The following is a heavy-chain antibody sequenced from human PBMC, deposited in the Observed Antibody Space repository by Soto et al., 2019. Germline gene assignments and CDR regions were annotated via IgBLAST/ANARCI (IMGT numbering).Heavy chain of an antibody. CDR1: GGSFSDYY. CDR2: IHLSGRV. J-gene: IGHJ5*02. D-gene: IGHD1-26*01. Sequence: QVQLQQWGSGLLKPSETLSLTCAIYGGSFSDYYWHWIRQSPGKGLEWIGEIHLSGRVNFTPSLKSRTSLSTDTSRNQFFLTLRSVTAADMAVYFCARTPTRGASAWLDPWGRGHLVTVSS. CDR3: ARTPTRGASAWLDP. V-gene: IGHV4-34*01.